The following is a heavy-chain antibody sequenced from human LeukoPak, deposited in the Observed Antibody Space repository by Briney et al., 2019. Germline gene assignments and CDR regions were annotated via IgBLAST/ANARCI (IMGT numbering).Heavy chain of an antibody. D-gene: IGHD3-22*01. J-gene: IGHJ6*02. CDR2: TRNKANSYTT. CDR3: ARAATYYYDSSGYYYSSYYYYGMDV. V-gene: IGHV3-72*01. Sequence: GGSLRLSCAASGFTFSDHYMDWVRQAPGKGLEWVGRTRNKANSYTTEYAASVKGRFTISRDDSKNSLYLQMNSLKTEDTAVYYCARAATYYYDSSGYYYSSYYYYGMDVWGQGTTVTVSS. CDR1: GFTFSDHY.